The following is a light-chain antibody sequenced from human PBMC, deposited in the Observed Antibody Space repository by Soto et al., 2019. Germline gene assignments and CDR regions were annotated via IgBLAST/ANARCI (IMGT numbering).Light chain of an antibody. V-gene: IGLV1-40*01. CDR1: SSNIGSFYD. CDR3: QSYNNSLSHVV. Sequence: QSVLTQPPSVSGAPGQRVTIPCTGSSSNIGSFYDVHWYQQLPGTVPKLLIYGDNNRPSGVPDRFSGSKSGTSASLAITGLQPEYEADYSCQSYNNSLSHVVFGGGTKLTVL. J-gene: IGLJ2*01. CDR2: GDN.